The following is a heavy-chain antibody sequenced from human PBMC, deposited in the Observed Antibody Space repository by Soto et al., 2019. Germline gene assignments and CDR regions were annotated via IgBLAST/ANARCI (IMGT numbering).Heavy chain of an antibody. V-gene: IGHV4-30-2*05. Sequence: PSETLSLTCAVSGGSISSGGYSWSWIRQPPGKGLEWIGYIYHSGSTNYNPSLKSRVTISVDTSKNQFSLKLSSVTAADTAVYYCARVEDYYDSSGYYVWGQGTLVTVSS. CDR2: IYHSGST. D-gene: IGHD3-22*01. CDR3: ARVEDYYDSSGYYV. CDR1: GGSISSGGYS. J-gene: IGHJ4*02.